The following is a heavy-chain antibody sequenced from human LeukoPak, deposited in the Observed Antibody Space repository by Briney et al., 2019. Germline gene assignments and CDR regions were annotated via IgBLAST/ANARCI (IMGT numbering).Heavy chain of an antibody. CDR3: ARLALAAAGTGDY. V-gene: IGHV5-51*01. J-gene: IGHJ4*02. D-gene: IGHD6-13*01. CDR2: IYPGDSDT. CDR1: GYSFTNYW. Sequence: GESLKISCQASGYSFTNYWIGWVRQMPGKGLEWMGIIYPGDSDTRYSPSFQGQITISADRSSSTAYLQWSSLKASDTAMYYCARLALAAAGTGDYWGQGTLVTVSS.